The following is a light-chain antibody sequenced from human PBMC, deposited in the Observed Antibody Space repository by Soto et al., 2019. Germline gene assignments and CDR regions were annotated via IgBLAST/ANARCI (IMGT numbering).Light chain of an antibody. J-gene: IGKJ2*01. Sequence: DIQVTQSPASLSASVGDRVTITCRTSQGINTYLNWYQQKSGDAPRLLIAASDLESGFPSRFRASGSGAEFTLTITCLRPEDFATYYCQQAYTAPYTFGQGTNLEI. CDR3: QQAYTAPYT. CDR1: QGINTY. V-gene: IGKV1-39*01. CDR2: AAS.